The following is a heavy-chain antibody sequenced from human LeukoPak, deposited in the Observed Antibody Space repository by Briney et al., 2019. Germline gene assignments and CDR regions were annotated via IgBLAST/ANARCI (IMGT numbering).Heavy chain of an antibody. D-gene: IGHD6-19*01. CDR3: ATSGWWGYFDY. Sequence: PGGSLRLSCAASGFTFSSYAMSWVRQAPGTGLEWVSGISGSGGTTYYADSVKGRFTISRDNSKNTLYLLMNSLRAEDTAVYYCATSGWWGYFDYWGQGTLVTVSS. CDR1: GFTFSSYA. J-gene: IGHJ4*02. CDR2: ISGSGGTT. V-gene: IGHV3-23*01.